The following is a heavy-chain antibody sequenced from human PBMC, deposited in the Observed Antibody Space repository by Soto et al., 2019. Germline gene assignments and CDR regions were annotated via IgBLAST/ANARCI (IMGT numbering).Heavy chain of an antibody. V-gene: IGHV3-33*01. D-gene: IGHD2-2*02. CDR3: ARYLEVVVPAAIIPTFDP. CDR1: GFTFSSYG. CDR2: IWYDGSNK. Sequence: GGALRLSCAASGFTFSSYGMHWVRPAPGKGLEWVAVIWYDGSNKYYADSVKGRFTISRDNSKNTLYLQMNSLRAEDTAVYYCARYLEVVVPAAIIPTFDPWGQGTLVTVSS. J-gene: IGHJ5*02.